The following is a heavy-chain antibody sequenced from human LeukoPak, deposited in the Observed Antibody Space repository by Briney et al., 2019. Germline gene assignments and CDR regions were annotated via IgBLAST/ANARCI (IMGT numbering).Heavy chain of an antibody. V-gene: IGHV3-53*01. D-gene: IGHD6-19*01. CDR1: GFTVSSNY. J-gene: IGHJ4*02. CDR2: IYSGGST. CDR3: ARDRTYSSGWIPFDY. Sequence: GGSLRLSCAASGFTVSSNYMSWVRQAPGKGLEWVSVIYSGGSTYYADSVKGRFTISRDNSKNTLYLQMNSLRAEDTAVYYCARDRTYSSGWIPFDYWGQGTLVTVSS.